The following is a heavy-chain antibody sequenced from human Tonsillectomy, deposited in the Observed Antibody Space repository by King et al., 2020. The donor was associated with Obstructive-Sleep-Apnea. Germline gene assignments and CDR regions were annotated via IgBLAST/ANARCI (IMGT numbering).Heavy chain of an antibody. V-gene: IGHV3-48*04. CDR3: ARAYNWNYKLRGY. Sequence: VQLVESGGGLVQPGGSLRLSCAASGFTFSSYSMNWVRQAPGKGLEWVSYISSSSSTIYYADSVKGRFTISRDNAKNSLYLQMNSLRAEDTAVYYCARAYNWNYKLRGYWGQGTLVTVSS. D-gene: IGHD1-7*01. CDR1: GFTFSSYS. J-gene: IGHJ4*02. CDR2: ISSSSSTI.